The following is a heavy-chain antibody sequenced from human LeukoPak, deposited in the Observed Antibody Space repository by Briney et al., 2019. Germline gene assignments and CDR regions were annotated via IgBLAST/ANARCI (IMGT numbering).Heavy chain of an antibody. J-gene: IGHJ4*02. CDR3: ARGLCSSTSCLDY. CDR2: IWYDGSNK. CDR1: GFTFRSYG. V-gene: IGHV3-33*01. Sequence: GGSLRPPCAAPGFTFRSYGMHGVRKAPGRGLEGLAVIWYDGSNKYYADSVKGRFTISRDNSKNTLYLQMNSLRAEDTAVYYCARGLCSSTSCLDYWGQGTLVTVSS. D-gene: IGHD2-2*01.